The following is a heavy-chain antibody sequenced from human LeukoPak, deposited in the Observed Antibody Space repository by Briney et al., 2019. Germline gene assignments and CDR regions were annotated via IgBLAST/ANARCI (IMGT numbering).Heavy chain of an antibody. J-gene: IGHJ4*02. V-gene: IGHV6-1*01. Sequence: SQTLSLTCAIPGDSVSSNNAGWTWIRQSPSRGLEWLGRTYYRSKWYNDYAVSVNSRITISPDTSKNQFSLQLNSVTPEDTAVYYCARAVAGRLDYWGQGTLVTVSS. CDR3: ARAVAGRLDY. CDR2: TYYRSKWYN. D-gene: IGHD6-19*01. CDR1: GDSVSSNNAG.